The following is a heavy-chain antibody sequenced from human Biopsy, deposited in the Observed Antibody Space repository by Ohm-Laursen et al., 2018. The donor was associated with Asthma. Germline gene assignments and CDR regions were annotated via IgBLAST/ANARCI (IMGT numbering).Heavy chain of an antibody. D-gene: IGHD3-22*01. J-gene: IGHJ4*02. V-gene: IGHV3-23*03. CDR1: GFTFSNFA. CDR3: ARGDSSNWSHYYFDY. Sequence: SLRLSCTASGFTFSNFAMTWVRQAPGKGLEWVSVIYSGGTSHTADSVRGRFTISRDYSKNTLYLQMHSPRAEDTAVYYCARGDSSNWSHYYFDYWGQGTLVTVSS. CDR2: IYSGGTS.